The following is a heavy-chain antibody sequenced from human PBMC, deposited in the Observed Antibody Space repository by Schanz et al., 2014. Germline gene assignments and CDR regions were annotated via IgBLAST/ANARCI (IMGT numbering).Heavy chain of an antibody. Sequence: QVQLVESGGGVVQPERSLRLSCAASGFNFANHAIHWVRQGQGNGLQWVAVISSDGSKKLYADSVKARFTISRDNSKNSVSLQMKRLRVEDTAVYYCARDSGSHYLVDYWGQGTLVTVSS. D-gene: IGHD1-26*01. CDR3: ARDSGSHYLVDY. CDR1: GFNFANHA. CDR2: ISSDGSKK. J-gene: IGHJ4*02. V-gene: IGHV3-33*05.